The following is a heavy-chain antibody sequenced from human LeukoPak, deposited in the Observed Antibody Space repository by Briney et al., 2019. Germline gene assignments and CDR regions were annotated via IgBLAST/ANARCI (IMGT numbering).Heavy chain of an antibody. J-gene: IGHJ6*03. CDR3: AKDKVGAPSYYYGSGSWWNMDV. D-gene: IGHD3-10*01. CDR2: INWNGGST. V-gene: IGHV3-43D*03. Sequence: PGGSLRLSCAASGFTFDDYGMSWVRQAPGKGLEWVSGINWNGGSTYYADSVKGRFTISRDNSKNSLYLQMNSLRAEDTALYYCAKDKVGAPSYYYGSGSWWNMDVWGKGTTVTVSS. CDR1: GFTFDDYG.